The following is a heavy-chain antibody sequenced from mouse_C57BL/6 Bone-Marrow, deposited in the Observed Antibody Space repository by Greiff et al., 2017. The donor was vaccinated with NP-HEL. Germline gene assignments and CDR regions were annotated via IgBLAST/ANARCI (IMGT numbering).Heavy chain of an antibody. V-gene: IGHV1-64*01. D-gene: IGHD2-5*01. Sequence: QVQLQQPGAELVKPGASVKLSCKASGYTFTSYWMHWVKQRPGQGLEWIGMIHPNSGSTNYNEKFKSKATLTVDKSSSTAYMKLSSLTSEDSAVYYCARGAYYSNYGAYWGQGTRVTVSA. CDR3: ARGAYYSNYGAY. CDR1: GYTFTSYW. CDR2: IHPNSGST. J-gene: IGHJ3*01.